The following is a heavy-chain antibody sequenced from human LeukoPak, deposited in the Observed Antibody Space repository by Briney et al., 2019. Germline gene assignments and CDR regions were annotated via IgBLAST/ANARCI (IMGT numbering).Heavy chain of an antibody. J-gene: IGHJ4*02. V-gene: IGHV3-30*18. Sequence: PGTSLRLSCAASGFTFSFYGIHWVRQAPGKGLEWVAVISDDGSTKYYSDSVKGRFTVSRDNSKDTLYLQMNSLRAEDTAVYYCAKGVAYRPGPFDYWGQGTLVTVSS. CDR3: AKGVAYRPGPFDY. D-gene: IGHD1-1*01. CDR2: ISDDGSTK. CDR1: GFTFSFYG.